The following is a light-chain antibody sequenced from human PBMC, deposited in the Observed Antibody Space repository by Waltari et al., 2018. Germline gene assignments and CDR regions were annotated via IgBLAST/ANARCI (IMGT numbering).Light chain of an antibody. CDR3: QQYDISPLT. J-gene: IGKJ4*01. CDR1: QTVSTTY. Sequence: EIVLTQSPGTLSLSPGERATLPCRASQTVSTTYLTWYQQKPGQAPTLLIYGASSRATGIPDRFSGSGSGTDFSLTISSLEPEDFAVYYCQQYDISPLTFGGGTKVEIK. V-gene: IGKV3-20*01. CDR2: GAS.